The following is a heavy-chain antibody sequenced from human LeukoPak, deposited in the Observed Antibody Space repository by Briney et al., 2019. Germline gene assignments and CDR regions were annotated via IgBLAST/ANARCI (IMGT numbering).Heavy chain of an antibody. CDR3: ARGLVRGRDWFDP. V-gene: IGHV3-21*01. CDR1: GFTFDDYA. CDR2: ISSSSSYI. D-gene: IGHD6-19*01. Sequence: PGRSLRLSCAASGFTFDDYAMHWVRQAPGKGLEWVSSISSSSSYIYYADSVKGRFTISRDNAKNSLYLQMNSLRAEDTAVYYCARGLVRGRDWFDPWGQGTLVTVSS. J-gene: IGHJ5*02.